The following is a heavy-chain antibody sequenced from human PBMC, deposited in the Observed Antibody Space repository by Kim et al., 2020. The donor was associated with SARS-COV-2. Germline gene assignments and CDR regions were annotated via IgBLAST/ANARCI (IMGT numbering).Heavy chain of an antibody. CDR2: IHPGDSDA. Sequence: GESLKISCKGSGYSFANYWIGWVRHMPGRGREWMAIIHPGDSDARYSPSFQGQVTISADKSISTAYLQWSSLKALDTAIYYCAITRGYSYGFLDYWGQGTLVTVSS. V-gene: IGHV5-51*01. D-gene: IGHD5-18*01. CDR3: AITRGYSYGFLDY. J-gene: IGHJ4*02. CDR1: GYSFANYW.